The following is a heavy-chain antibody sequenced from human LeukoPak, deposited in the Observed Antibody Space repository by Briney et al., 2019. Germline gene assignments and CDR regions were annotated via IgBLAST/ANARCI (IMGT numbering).Heavy chain of an antibody. CDR2: ISWNSGVT. CDR3: AKSLHYYGSGKAFDI. Sequence: PGGSLRLSCAASGFIFGDFAMNWVRQRPGKGLEWVSGISWNSGVTDYAVSVKGRFTISRDNTENSLFLQMNSLRAEDTAVYYCAKSLHYYGSGKAFDIWGQGTMVTVSS. CDR1: GFIFGDFA. V-gene: IGHV3-9*01. J-gene: IGHJ3*02. D-gene: IGHD3-10*01.